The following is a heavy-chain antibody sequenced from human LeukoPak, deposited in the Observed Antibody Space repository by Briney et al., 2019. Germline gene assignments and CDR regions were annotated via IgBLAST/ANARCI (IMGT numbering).Heavy chain of an antibody. CDR1: GFTFSSYS. CDR3: ARVCKQQLVVGNWFDP. J-gene: IGHJ5*02. D-gene: IGHD6-13*01. V-gene: IGHV3-21*01. Sequence: GGSLRLSCAASGFTFSSYSMNWVRQAPGKGLEWVSSISGSSSYIYYADSVKGRFTISRDNAKNSLYLQMNSLRAEDTAVYYCARVCKQQLVVGNWFDPWGQGTLVTVSS. CDR2: ISGSSSYI.